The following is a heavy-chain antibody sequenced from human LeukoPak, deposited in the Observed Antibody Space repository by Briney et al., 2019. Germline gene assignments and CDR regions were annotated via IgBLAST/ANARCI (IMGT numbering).Heavy chain of an antibody. CDR2: IKLDGSER. CDR1: GFTLSDYW. CDR3: ARISVTSYYFDD. V-gene: IGHV3-7*01. Sequence: GGSLRLSCAASGFTLSDYWMTWVRQAPGKGLEWVANIKLDGSERYYVDSAKGRFTISRDNAKSSLYLQMNSLRAEDTAVYYCARISVTSYYFDDWGQGTLVTVSS. D-gene: IGHD3-16*02. J-gene: IGHJ4*02.